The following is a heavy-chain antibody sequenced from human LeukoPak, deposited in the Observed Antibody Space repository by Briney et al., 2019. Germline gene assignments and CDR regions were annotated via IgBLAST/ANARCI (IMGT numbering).Heavy chain of an antibody. D-gene: IGHD3-10*01. V-gene: IGHV3-23*01. CDR1: GFTFSSYG. Sequence: GGTLRLSCAASGFTFSSYGMSWVRQAPGKGLEWVSAISGSGGSTYYADSVKGRFTISRDNSKNTLYLQMNSLRAEDTAVYYCAKDEATITMVRGVIPAVDYWGQGTLVTVSS. J-gene: IGHJ4*02. CDR3: AKDEATITMVRGVIPAVDY. CDR2: ISGSGGST.